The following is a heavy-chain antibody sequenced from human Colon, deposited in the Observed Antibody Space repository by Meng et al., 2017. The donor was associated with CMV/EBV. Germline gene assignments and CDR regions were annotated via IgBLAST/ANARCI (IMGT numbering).Heavy chain of an antibody. V-gene: IGHV3-9*01. CDR2: ISWNSGSF. D-gene: IGHD7-27*01. CDR3: ARDPWAPDAFDI. Sequence: SLKISCAASGFTFDDYSMYWVRQPPGKGLEWVSSISWNSGSFGYADSMKGRFTISRDNSKNTLSLQMNNLRLEDTAVYYCARDPWAPDAFDIWGQGTVVTVSS. CDR1: GFTFDDYS. J-gene: IGHJ3*02.